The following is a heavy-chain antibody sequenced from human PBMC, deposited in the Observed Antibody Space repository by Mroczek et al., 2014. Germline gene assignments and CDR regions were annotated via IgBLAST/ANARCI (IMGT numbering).Heavy chain of an antibody. V-gene: IGHV4-34*01. CDR2: INHSGST. CDR1: GGSFSGYY. J-gene: IGHJ4*02. Sequence: QVQLVESGAGLLKPSETLSLTCAVYGGSFSGYYWSWIRQPPGKGLEWIGEINHSGSTNYNPSLKSRVTISVDTSKNQFSLKLSSVTAADTAVYYCARRSYNWNDGDFDYWGQGTLVTVSS. CDR3: ARRSYNWNDGDFDY. D-gene: IGHD1-1*01.